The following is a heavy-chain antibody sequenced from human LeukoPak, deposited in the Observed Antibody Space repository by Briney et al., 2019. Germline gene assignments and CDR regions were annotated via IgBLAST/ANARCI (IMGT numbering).Heavy chain of an antibody. CDR2: VHSSGST. J-gene: IGHJ2*01. Sequence: SQTLSLTCTFSGGSMSGQFWSWFRQPPGKGLEWIGYVHSSGSTNYNPSLKSRVTISIDTSKNQFSLNLSSVTAADTALYYCARHVSVTPWFFDLWGRGTLVTVSS. CDR1: GGSMSGQF. CDR3: ARHVSVTPWFFDL. D-gene: IGHD4-17*01. V-gene: IGHV4-59*08.